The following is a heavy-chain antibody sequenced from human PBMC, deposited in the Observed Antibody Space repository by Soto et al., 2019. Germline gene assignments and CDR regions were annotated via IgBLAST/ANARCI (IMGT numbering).Heavy chain of an antibody. J-gene: IGHJ6*03. Sequence: GGSLRLSCAASGFTFSSYAMSWVRQAPGKGLEWVSAISGSGGSTYYADSVKGRFTISRDNSKNTLYLQMNSLRAEDTAVYYCAKAEFQLYYYYYMDVWGKGTTVTVSS. D-gene: IGHD3-10*01. CDR1: GFTFSSYA. V-gene: IGHV3-23*01. CDR3: AKAEFQLYYYYYMDV. CDR2: ISGSGGST.